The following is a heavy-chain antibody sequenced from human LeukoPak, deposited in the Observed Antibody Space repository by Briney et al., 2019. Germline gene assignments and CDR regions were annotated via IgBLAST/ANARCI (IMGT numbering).Heavy chain of an antibody. Sequence: GRSLRLPCAASGFTFSSYAMHWVRQAPGKGLEWVAVISYDGSNKYYADSVKGRFTISRDNSKNTLYLQMNSLRAEDTAVYYCAGDQFWGWLGLYYYYYGMDVWGQGTTVTVSS. CDR2: ISYDGSNK. CDR3: AGDQFWGWLGLYYYYYGMDV. V-gene: IGHV3-30*04. J-gene: IGHJ6*02. D-gene: IGHD3-16*01. CDR1: GFTFSSYA.